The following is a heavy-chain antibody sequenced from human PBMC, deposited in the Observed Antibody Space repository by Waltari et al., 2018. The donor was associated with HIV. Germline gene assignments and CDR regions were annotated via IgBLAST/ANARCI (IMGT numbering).Heavy chain of an antibody. Sequence: QVQLVQSGAEVKKPGDSVKVSCKASGYTFINNDINWVRQATGHGLVWMGWMSPNSGNAGYAPNFQGRVTMTRNTATPTAYMELTDLRSADTAVYFCARGRRRYDFWSGYSSPGDAFDIWGQGTVVIVSS. J-gene: IGHJ3*02. CDR1: GYTFINND. D-gene: IGHD3-3*01. V-gene: IGHV1-8*01. CDR2: MSPNSGNA. CDR3: ARGRRRYDFWSGYSSPGDAFDI.